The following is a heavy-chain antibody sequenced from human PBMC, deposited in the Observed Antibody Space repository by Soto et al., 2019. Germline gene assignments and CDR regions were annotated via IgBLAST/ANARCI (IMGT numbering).Heavy chain of an antibody. CDR2: IKSKTDGGTT. D-gene: IGHD3-22*01. CDR1: GFTFSNAW. CDR3: TTSLGAGHYDSSGYYGFDY. J-gene: IGHJ4*02. Sequence: GGSLRLSCAASGFTFSNAWMSWVRQAPGKGLKWVGRIKSKTDGGTTDYAAPVKGRFTISRDDSKNTLYLQMNSLKTEDTAVYYCTTSLGAGHYDSSGYYGFDYWGQGTLVTVSS. V-gene: IGHV3-15*01.